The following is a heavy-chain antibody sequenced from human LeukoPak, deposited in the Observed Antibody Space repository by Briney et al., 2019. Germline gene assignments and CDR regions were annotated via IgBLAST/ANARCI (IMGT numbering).Heavy chain of an antibody. Sequence: SETLSLTCTVSGGSISSYYWSWIRQPPGKGLEWIGYIYYSGSTNYNPSLKSRVTISVDTSKNQFSLKLSSVTAADTAVYYCARDGVHIAAAGTGWYFDLWGRGTLVTVSS. D-gene: IGHD6-13*01. CDR3: ARDGVHIAAAGTGWYFDL. CDR2: IYYSGST. CDR1: GGSISSYY. V-gene: IGHV4-59*01. J-gene: IGHJ2*01.